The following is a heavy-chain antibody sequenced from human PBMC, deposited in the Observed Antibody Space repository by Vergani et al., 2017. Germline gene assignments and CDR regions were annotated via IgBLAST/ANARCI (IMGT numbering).Heavy chain of an antibody. CDR2: IHPADSDT. CDR1: GYSFTNYW. V-gene: IGHV5-51*01. Sequence: EVQLVQSGAEVQKPGESLKISCQISGYSFTNYWIGWVRQMPGKVLEWLGIIHPADSDTRYSPSFQGQVTISVDKSISTAYLQRSSLRASDSAMYYCARLYGRDSSGSKYFDYWGQGTLVTVSS. D-gene: IGHD3-22*01. J-gene: IGHJ4*02. CDR3: ARLYGRDSSGSKYFDY.